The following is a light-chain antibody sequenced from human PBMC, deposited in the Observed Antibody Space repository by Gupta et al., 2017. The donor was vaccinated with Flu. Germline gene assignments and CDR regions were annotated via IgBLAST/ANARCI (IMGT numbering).Light chain of an antibody. Sequence: GQSVAISCTGTSRDIGGNNYVSWYQQHPGKAPKLMIYEGNKRPSGVPDRFSGSKSGNTASLTVSGLQAEDEADYYCCSYGINDVFGSGTKVTVL. CDR3: CSYGINDV. CDR1: SRDIGGNNY. V-gene: IGLV2-8*01. CDR2: EGN. J-gene: IGLJ1*01.